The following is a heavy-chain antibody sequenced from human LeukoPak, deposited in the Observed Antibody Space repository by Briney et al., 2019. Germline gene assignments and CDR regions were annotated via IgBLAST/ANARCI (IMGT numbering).Heavy chain of an antibody. CDR3: ARGYITDPFDY. J-gene: IGHJ4*02. D-gene: IGHD5-12*01. V-gene: IGHV4-39*07. Sequence: SETLSLTCTVSGGSISSSSYYWGWIRQPPGKGLEWIGSIYYSGSTDYNPSLKSRVTISVDTSKNQFSLKLSSVTAADTAVYYCARGYITDPFDYWGQGALVAVSS. CDR2: IYYSGST. CDR1: GGSISSSSYY.